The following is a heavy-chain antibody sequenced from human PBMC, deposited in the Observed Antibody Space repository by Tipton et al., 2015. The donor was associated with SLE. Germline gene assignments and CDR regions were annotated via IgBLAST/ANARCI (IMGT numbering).Heavy chain of an antibody. CDR3: ARSTGPRGYYYGSGSFDY. D-gene: IGHD3-10*01. CDR1: GGSINTYY. Sequence: TLSLTCTVSGGSINTYYWHWIRQPPGKGLGWMGFIYYTGSTNYNPSLQSRVTISVDTSKNQFFLKLNSVTAADTAVYYCARSTGPRGYYYGSGSFDYWGQGTLVTVAS. J-gene: IGHJ4*02. V-gene: IGHV4-59*01. CDR2: IYYTGST.